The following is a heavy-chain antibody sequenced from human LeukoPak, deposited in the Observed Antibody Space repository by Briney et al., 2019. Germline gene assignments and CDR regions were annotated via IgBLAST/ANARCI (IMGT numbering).Heavy chain of an antibody. V-gene: IGHV4-34*01. CDR1: GGSFSGYF. CDR3: ARARGGSGWGY. D-gene: IGHD6-19*01. CDR2: INHDGST. Sequence: SSETLSLTCAVYGGSFSGYFWSWIRQPPGKGLEWIGEINHDGSTNYNPSLKSRVTISVDTSKNQFLLKLDSVTAADTAVYYCARARGGSGWGYWGQGTLVTVSS. J-gene: IGHJ4*02.